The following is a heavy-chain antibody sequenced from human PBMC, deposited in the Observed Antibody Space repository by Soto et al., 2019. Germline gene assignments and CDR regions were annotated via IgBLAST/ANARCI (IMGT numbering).Heavy chain of an antibody. CDR1: GGSISSTSYY. CDR3: ARQVVDGTVAGSGSLDY. CDR2: FYYSGST. V-gene: IGHV4-39*01. J-gene: IGHJ4*02. Sequence: PSETLSLTCSVSGGSISSTSYYWAWFRQPPGKGLEWIGSFYYSGSTYYNASLKSRVTISVDTSEKQFSLKLSSVTAADTAVYYCARQVVDGTVAGSGSLDYWGQGTLVTVSS. D-gene: IGHD3-10*01.